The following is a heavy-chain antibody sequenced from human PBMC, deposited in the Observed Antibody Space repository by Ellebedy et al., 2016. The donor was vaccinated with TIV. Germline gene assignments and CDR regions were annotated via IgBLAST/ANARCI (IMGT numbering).Heavy chain of an antibody. CDR1: GEPVSSNGMR. CDR2: IDWDDDT. CDR3: ARISRDAFDL. Sequence: SGPTLVKPTQTLTLTCTLSGEPVSSNGMRLNWIRQPPGKALEWLSRIDWDDDTFYSASMTTRLTISKDTSKNQVVLRMTVMDPVETATYYCARISRDAFDLWGQGTLVIVSS. V-gene: IGHV2-70*04. J-gene: IGHJ3*01.